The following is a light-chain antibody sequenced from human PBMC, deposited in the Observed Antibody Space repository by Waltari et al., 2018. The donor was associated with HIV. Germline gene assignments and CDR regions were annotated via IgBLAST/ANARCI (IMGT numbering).Light chain of an antibody. CDR3: VLYMGGAWV. CDR2: STN. V-gene: IGLV8-61*01. CDR1: SDSVYTTHY. Sequence: QTVVTQEPSFSVSPGGTVTLTCGLRSDSVYTTHYASWYRQTPGQAPRTLIYSTNVRSSGVPDRFSGSILGNKAALTITGAQADDECHYYCVLYMGGAWVFGGGTKLTVL. J-gene: IGLJ3*02.